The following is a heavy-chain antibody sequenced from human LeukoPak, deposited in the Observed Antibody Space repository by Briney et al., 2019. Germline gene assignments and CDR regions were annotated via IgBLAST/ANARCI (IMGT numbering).Heavy chain of an antibody. Sequence: SETLSLTCTVSGYSISSGYYWGWIRQPAGKGLEWIGRIYISGSTNYNPSLKSRVTMSVDTSKNQFSLKLSSVTAADTAVYYCARAVGATRGYYYYYMDVWGKGTTVTIPS. V-gene: IGHV4-4*07. D-gene: IGHD1-26*01. CDR1: GYSISSGYY. CDR3: ARAVGATRGYYYYYMDV. CDR2: IYISGST. J-gene: IGHJ6*03.